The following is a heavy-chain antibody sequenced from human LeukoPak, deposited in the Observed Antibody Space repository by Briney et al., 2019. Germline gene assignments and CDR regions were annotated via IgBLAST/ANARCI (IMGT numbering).Heavy chain of an antibody. Sequence: SQTLSLTCTVSGGSISSGGYYWSWIRQHPGKGLEWIGYIYYSGSTYYNPSLKSRVTISVDTSKNQFSLKLSSVTAADTAVYYCARGGEAAAGKRRDWFDPWGQGTLVTVSS. D-gene: IGHD6-13*01. CDR2: IYYSGST. CDR3: ARGGEAAAGKRRDWFDP. CDR1: GGSISSGGYY. J-gene: IGHJ5*02. V-gene: IGHV4-31*03.